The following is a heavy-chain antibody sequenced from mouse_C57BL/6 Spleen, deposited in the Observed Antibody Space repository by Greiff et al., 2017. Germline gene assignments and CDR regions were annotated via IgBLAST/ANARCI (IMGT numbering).Heavy chain of an antibody. CDR3: AREMYGYDEAWFAY. Sequence: EVKLMESGPGLVKPSQSLSLTCSVTGYSITSGYYWNWIRQFPGNKLEWMGYISYDGSNNYNPSLKNRISITRDTSKNQFFLKLNSVTTEDTATYYCAREMYGYDEAWFAYWGQGTLVTVSA. J-gene: IGHJ3*01. CDR1: GYSITSGYY. V-gene: IGHV3-6*01. CDR2: ISYDGSN. D-gene: IGHD2-2*01.